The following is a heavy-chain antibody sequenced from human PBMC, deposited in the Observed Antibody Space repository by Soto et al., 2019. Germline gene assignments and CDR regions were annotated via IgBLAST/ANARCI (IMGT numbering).Heavy chain of an antibody. J-gene: IGHJ4*02. CDR2: VSTNDDRT. Sequence: ASVKVSCKTSGYIFTAYGLAWLRQAPGQRPEWMGWVSTNDDRTNYAQRFQGRVTMTTDRSTTTTSMELRSLRPDDTAVYYCARELNTESSAYYSFAFWGQGTLVTVSS. CDR3: ARELNTESSAYYSFAF. V-gene: IGHV1-18*01. D-gene: IGHD3-22*01. CDR1: GYIFTAYG.